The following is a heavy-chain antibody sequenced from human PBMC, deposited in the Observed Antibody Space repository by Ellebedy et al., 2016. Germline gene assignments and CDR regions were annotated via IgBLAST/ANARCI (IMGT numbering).Heavy chain of an antibody. V-gene: IGHV1-69*04. CDR1: GGTFSSYA. Sequence: ASVKVSCKASGGTFSSYAISWMRQAPGQGLEWMGRIIPILGIANYAQKFQGRVTITADKSTSTAYMELSSLRSEDTAVYYCARSAPGLGVAYWGQGTLVTVSS. J-gene: IGHJ4*02. CDR2: IIPILGIA. D-gene: IGHD3-16*01. CDR3: ARSAPGLGVAY.